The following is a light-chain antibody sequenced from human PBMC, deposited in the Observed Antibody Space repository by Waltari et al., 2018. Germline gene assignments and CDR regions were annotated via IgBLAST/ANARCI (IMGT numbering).Light chain of an antibody. CDR3: QKLDNYPPPT. J-gene: IGKJ5*01. V-gene: IGKV1-9*01. CDR1: QGISRH. CDR2: DVS. Sequence: DFQLTQSPSFLSASVGDRVTITCRASQGISRHLAWYQQKPGEAPKLLIFDVSTWQSGVPSRFSGSGFGTEFTLTISSLQPEDSATYYCQKLDNYPPPTFGQGTRLEI.